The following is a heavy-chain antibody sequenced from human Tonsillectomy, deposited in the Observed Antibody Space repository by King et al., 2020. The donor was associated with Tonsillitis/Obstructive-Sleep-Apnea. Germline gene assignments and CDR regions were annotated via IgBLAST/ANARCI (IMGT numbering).Heavy chain of an antibody. V-gene: IGHV4-34*01. D-gene: IGHD1-26*01. CDR1: GGSFSGYY. CDR2: IKHSGST. CDR3: ARGGATDLAVTHKTLDY. J-gene: IGHJ4*02. Sequence: VQLQQWGAGLLKPSETLSLTCAVYGGSFSGYYWRWIRQPPGKGLEWIGEIKHSGSTNYNPSLKSRVTISVDTSKNQFSLKLSSVTDTDTAVYYCARGGATDLAVTHKTLDYWGQGTLVTVSS.